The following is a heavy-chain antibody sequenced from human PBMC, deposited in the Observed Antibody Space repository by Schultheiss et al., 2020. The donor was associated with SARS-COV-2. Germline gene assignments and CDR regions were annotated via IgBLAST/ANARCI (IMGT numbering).Heavy chain of an antibody. CDR2: FDPEDGET. Sequence: ASVKVSCKASGGTFSSYAISWVRQAPGKGLEWMGGFDPEDGETIYAQKFQGRVTMTTDTSTSTAYMELRSLRSDDTAVYYCARVFRGSPYAFDIWGQGTMVTVSS. J-gene: IGHJ3*02. CDR1: GGTFSSYA. CDR3: ARVFRGSPYAFDI. V-gene: IGHV1-18*01. D-gene: IGHD1-26*01.